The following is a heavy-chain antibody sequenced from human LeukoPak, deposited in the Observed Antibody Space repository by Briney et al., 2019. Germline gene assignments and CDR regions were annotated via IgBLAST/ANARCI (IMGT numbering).Heavy chain of an antibody. V-gene: IGHV4-39*01. CDR3: ARQLGYCSSTSCYADKVDY. CDR2: IYYSGIT. D-gene: IGHD2-2*01. J-gene: IGHJ4*02. Sequence: SETLSLTCTVSGGSISSSSYYGGWIRRPPGKGLEWFGRIYYSGITCYNPSLKIRVTISVDTSKNQFSLKLSSVTAADTAVYYCARQLGYCSSTSCYADKVDYWGQGTLVTVSS. CDR1: GGSISSSSYY.